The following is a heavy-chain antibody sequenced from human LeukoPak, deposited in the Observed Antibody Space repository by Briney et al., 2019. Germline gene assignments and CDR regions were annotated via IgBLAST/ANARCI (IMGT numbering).Heavy chain of an antibody. V-gene: IGHV4-61*02. J-gene: IGHJ3*01. CDR2: ISSSGTT. Sequence: PSETLSLTCTVSGGSINSDNYYWNWIRQPAGKGLEWIGRISSSGTTNYNPSLNSRVTISLDTSKNQFSRMLNSVTAADTAVYYCAREWSFWGQGTKVTVSS. D-gene: IGHD3-10*01. CDR3: AREWSF. CDR1: GGSINSDNYY.